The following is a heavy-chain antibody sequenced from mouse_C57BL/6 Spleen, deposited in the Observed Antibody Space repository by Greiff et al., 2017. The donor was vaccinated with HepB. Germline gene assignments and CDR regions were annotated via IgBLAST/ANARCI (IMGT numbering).Heavy chain of an antibody. V-gene: IGHV1-64*01. D-gene: IGHD1-1*01. J-gene: IGHJ1*03. CDR3: AGWFGYYGSSDGYFDV. CDR2: IHPNSGST. CDR1: GYTFTSYW. Sequence: QVQLQQPGAELVKPGASVKLSCKASGYTFTSYWMHWVKQRPGQGLEWIGMIHPNSGSTNYNEKFKSKATLTVYKSASTAYMQLSSLTSEDSAVYDCAGWFGYYGSSDGYFDVWGTGTTVTVSS.